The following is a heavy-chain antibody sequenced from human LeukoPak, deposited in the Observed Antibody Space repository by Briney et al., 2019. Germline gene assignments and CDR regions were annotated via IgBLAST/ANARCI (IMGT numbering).Heavy chain of an antibody. CDR1: GASFSSGDQY. Sequence: SETLSLTCTVSGASFSSGDQYWNWIRQSPGKGLEWIGSIHPSGTLYYNPSLESRVTISIDTSENQFSLNLNSVTAADTAGYFCSRGLDSRKLGYWGQGTLVTVSS. CDR2: IHPSGTL. CDR3: SRGLDSRKLGY. V-gene: IGHV4-31*03. J-gene: IGHJ4*02. D-gene: IGHD3-22*01.